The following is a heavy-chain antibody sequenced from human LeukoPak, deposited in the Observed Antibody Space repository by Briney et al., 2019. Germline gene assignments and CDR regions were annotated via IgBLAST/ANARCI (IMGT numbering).Heavy chain of an antibody. V-gene: IGHV3-21*04. J-gene: IGHJ4*02. CDR3: ARNNEGLPDY. D-gene: IGHD1/OR15-1a*01. CDR2: LNDVGGDA. CDR1: GFTFSTYA. Sequence: GALRLSCVASGFTFSTYAMAWVRQAAGKGLEWVSSLNDVGGDAYYADSVKGRFTISRDNAKNSLYLQMNSLRAEDTALYYCARNNEGLPDYWGQGTLVTVSS.